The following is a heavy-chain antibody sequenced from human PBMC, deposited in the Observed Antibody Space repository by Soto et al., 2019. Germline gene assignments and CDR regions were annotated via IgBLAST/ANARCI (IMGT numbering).Heavy chain of an antibody. CDR3: ARPRRGYSGYDFFDY. CDR2: IIPIFGTA. CDR1: GGTFSSYA. V-gene: IGHV1-69*13. J-gene: IGHJ4*02. Sequence: ASVKVSCKASGGTFSSYAISWVRQAPGQGLEWMGGIIPIFGTANYAQKFQGRVTITADESTSTAYMELSSLRSEDTAVYYCARPRRGYSGYDFFDYWGQGTLVTVS. D-gene: IGHD5-12*01.